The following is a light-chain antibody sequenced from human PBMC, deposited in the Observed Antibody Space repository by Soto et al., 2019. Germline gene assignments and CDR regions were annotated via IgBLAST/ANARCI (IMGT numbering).Light chain of an antibody. J-gene: IGKJ2*01. CDR2: KAS. Sequence: DIQMTQSPSTLSASVGDRVTITCRASQSISSWLAWYQQKPGKAPKLLIYKASSLGGGVPSRFSGSGSGTEFTLTISSLQPDDFATYYCQQYNSHSSYTFGQGTKLEIK. CDR1: QSISSW. CDR3: QQYNSHSSYT. V-gene: IGKV1-5*03.